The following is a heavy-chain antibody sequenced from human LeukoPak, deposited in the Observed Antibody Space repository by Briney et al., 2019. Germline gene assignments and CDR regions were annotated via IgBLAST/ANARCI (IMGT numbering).Heavy chain of an antibody. CDR2: ISGSGGSA. CDR3: TTDHRTIYGVVFPDY. CDR1: GFTFSSYA. Sequence: GGSLRLSCAASGFTFSSYAMTWVRQAPGKGLEWVSTISGSGGSAYNADSVKGRFTISRDNSKNTLYLQMYSLRVEDTAVYYCTTDHRTIYGVVFPDYWGQGTLVTVSS. V-gene: IGHV3-23*01. J-gene: IGHJ4*02. D-gene: IGHD3-3*01.